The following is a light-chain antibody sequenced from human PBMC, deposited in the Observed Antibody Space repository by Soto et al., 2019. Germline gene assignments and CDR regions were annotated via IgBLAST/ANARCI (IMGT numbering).Light chain of an antibody. J-gene: IGKJ5*01. Sequence: IPMTPSPSSLSASVVGRVTITCPASQGIRNDLGWYQQKPGKAPKLLIYAASSLQSGVPSRFSGSGSGTDFTLTISSLEPEDFAVYYCQQRSNWPPSITFGQGTDWR. CDR3: QQRSNWPPSIT. V-gene: IGKV1-6*02. CDR2: AAS. CDR1: QGIRND.